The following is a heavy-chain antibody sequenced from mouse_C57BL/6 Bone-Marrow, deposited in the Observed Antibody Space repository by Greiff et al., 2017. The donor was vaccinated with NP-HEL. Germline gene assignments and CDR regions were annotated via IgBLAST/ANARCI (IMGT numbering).Heavy chain of an antibody. V-gene: IGHV5-4*03. J-gene: IGHJ2*01. CDR1: GFTFSSYA. CDR2: ISDGGSYT. Sequence: EVNLVESGGGLVKPGGSLKLSCAASGFTFSSYAMSWVRQTPEKRLEWVATISDGGSYTYYPDNVKGRFTISRDNAKNNLYLQMSHLKSEDTAMYYCARVAIYYGYEGDYWGQGTTLTVSS. D-gene: IGHD2-2*01. CDR3: ARVAIYYGYEGDY.